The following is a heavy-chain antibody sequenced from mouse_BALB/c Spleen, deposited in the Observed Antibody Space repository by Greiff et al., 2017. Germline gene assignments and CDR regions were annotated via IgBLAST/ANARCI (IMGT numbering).Heavy chain of an antibody. CDR2: ISSGGSYT. J-gene: IGHJ3*01. CDR3: ARDEPRGFAY. CDR1: GFTFSSYA. V-gene: IGHV5-9-4*01. Sequence: EVQLVESGGGLVKPGGSLKLSCAASGFTFSSYAMSWVRQSPEKRLEWVAEISSGGSYTYYPDTVTGRFTISSDNAKNTLYLEMSSLRSEDTAMYYCARDEPRGFAYWGQGTLVTVSA.